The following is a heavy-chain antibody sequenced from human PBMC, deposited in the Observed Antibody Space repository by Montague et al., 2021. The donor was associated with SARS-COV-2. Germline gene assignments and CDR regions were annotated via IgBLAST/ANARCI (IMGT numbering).Heavy chain of an antibody. CDR2: IYSTGNT. D-gene: IGHD3-22*01. J-gene: IGHJ3*01. CDR1: GGSITNNIDY. CDR3: ARLKRYFDSSGSPSAFDF. Sequence: SETLSLTCTVSGGSITNNIDYWAWIRQPPGKGLEWIGSIYSTGNTXYNPSLKSRVTISVVTSKNHFTLKLSSVTAAETAVYYYARLKRYFDSSGSPSAFDFWGQGTKVTVSS. V-gene: IGHV4-39*02.